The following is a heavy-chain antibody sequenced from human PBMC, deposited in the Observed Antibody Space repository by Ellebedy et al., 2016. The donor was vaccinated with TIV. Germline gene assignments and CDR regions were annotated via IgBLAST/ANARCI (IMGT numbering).Heavy chain of an antibody. D-gene: IGHD2-21*02. Sequence: SGPTLVKPTETLTLTCAVSGFSLSNTRMGVSWIRQPSGKALEWLAHIFSNDEKSYSTSLKSRLSISKDTSKSQVVLTMTNMDPVDTATYYCARALMYCGGDCSYNFDYWGQGTLVTVSS. J-gene: IGHJ4*02. CDR1: GFSLSNTRMG. CDR3: ARALMYCGGDCSYNFDY. V-gene: IGHV2-26*01. CDR2: IFSNDEK.